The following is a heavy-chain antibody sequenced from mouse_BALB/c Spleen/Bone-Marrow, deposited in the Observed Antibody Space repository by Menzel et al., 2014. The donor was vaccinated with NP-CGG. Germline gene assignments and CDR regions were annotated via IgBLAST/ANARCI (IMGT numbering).Heavy chain of an antibody. CDR3: ARDINDGYYWYFDV. Sequence: EVKLMESGGGLVQPGGSLRLSCATSGVTFTDYYMSWVRQPPGKALEWLGFIRNKANGHTTEYSASVKGRFTISRDNSKSILYLQMNTLRAEDSATYYCARDINDGYYWYFDVWGAGTTATVSS. J-gene: IGHJ1*01. CDR2: IRNKANGHTT. D-gene: IGHD2-3*01. V-gene: IGHV7-3*02. CDR1: GVTFTDYY.